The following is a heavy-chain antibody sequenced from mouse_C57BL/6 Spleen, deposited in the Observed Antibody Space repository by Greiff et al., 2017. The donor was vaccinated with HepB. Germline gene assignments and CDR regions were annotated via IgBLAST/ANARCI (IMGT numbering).Heavy chain of an antibody. Sequence: VHVKQSGAELVRPGASVKLSCTASGFNIKDYYMHWVKQRPEQGLEWIGRIDPEDGDTEYAPKFQGKATMTADTSSNTAYLQLSSLTSEDTAVYYCTTESYYYGSSSWFAYWGQGTLVTVSA. CDR1: GFNIKDYY. CDR2: IDPEDGDT. D-gene: IGHD1-1*01. V-gene: IGHV14-1*01. CDR3: TTESYYYGSSSWFAY. J-gene: IGHJ3*01.